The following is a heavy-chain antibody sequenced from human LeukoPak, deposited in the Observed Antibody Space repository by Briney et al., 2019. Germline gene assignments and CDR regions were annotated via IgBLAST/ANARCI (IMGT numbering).Heavy chain of an antibody. CDR1: GFTFSSYA. CDR3: TTHRGYYYDSSGCFDY. CDR2: IRSKANSYAT. V-gene: IGHV3-73*01. Sequence: PGGSLRLSCAASGFTFSSYAMHWVRQASGKGLEWVGRIRSKANSYATAYAASVKGRFTISRDDSKNTAYLQMNSLKTEDTAVYYCTTHRGYYYDSSGCFDYWGQGTLVTVSS. J-gene: IGHJ4*02. D-gene: IGHD3-22*01.